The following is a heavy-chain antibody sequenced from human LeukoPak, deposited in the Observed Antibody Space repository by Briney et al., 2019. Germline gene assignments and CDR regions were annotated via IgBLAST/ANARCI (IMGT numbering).Heavy chain of an antibody. V-gene: IGHV4-59*12. D-gene: IGHD2-15*01. J-gene: IGHJ4*02. Sequence: SETLSLTCTVSGGSISSYYWSWIRQPPGKGLEWIGYIYYSGSTNYNPSLKSRVTISVDTSQNQFSLTLTSVTAADTAIYYCARGQDSRKTGYWGQGTLVAVSS. CDR3: ARGQDSRKTGY. CDR1: GGSISSYY. CDR2: IYYSGST.